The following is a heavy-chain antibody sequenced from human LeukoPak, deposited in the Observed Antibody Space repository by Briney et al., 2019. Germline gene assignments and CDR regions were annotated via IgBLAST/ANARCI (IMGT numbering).Heavy chain of an antibody. D-gene: IGHD3-22*01. CDR3: ASQDASIYSESSTSPTYSD. V-gene: IGHV1-69*15. J-gene: IGHJ4*02. Sequence: SVKVSCKACGGAFTNYAFNWVRQAPGQGLEWMGRIIPIFDSAHYAQRFQGRITITPDESSTTAYMTLSSLTSDDTAVYYCASQDASIYSESSTSPTYSDWGQGTLVTVS. CDR1: GGAFTNYA. CDR2: IIPIFDSA.